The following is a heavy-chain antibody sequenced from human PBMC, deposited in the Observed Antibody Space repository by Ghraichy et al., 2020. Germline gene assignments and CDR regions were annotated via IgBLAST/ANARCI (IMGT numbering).Heavy chain of an antibody. CDR2: IYYSGST. J-gene: IGHJ5*02. Sequence: GSLRLSCTVSGGSISSSSYYWGWIRQPPGKGLEWIGSIYYSGSTYYNPSLKSRVTISVDTSKNQFSLKLSSVTAADTAVYYCARRASGSPRVVWFDPWGQGTLVTVSS. CDR1: GGSISSSSYY. CDR3: ARRASGSPRVVWFDP. D-gene: IGHD1-26*01. V-gene: IGHV4-39*01.